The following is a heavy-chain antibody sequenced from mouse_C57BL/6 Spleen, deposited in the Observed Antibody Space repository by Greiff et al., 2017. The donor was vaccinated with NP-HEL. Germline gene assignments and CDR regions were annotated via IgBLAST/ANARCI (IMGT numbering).Heavy chain of an antibody. CDR2: ISNGGGST. D-gene: IGHD1-1*01. J-gene: IGHJ1*03. CDR3: ARRASYGSSSMDWYFDV. Sequence: EVMLVESGGGLVQPGGSLKLSCAASGFTFSDYYMYWVRQTPEKRLEWVAYISNGGGSTYYPDTVKGRFTISRDNAKNTLYLQMSRLKSEDTAMYYCARRASYGSSSMDWYFDVWGTGTTVTVSS. CDR1: GFTFSDYY. V-gene: IGHV5-12*01.